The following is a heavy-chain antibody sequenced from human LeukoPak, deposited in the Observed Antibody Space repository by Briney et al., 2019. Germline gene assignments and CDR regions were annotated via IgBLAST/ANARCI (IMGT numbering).Heavy chain of an antibody. Sequence: GGSLRPSCAASGFTFSDYVMHWVRQAPGKGLEWVAFIRSDGSNKDYEDSVKGRFTISRDNSKNTLYLQMNSLKTEDTAVYYCSHEYSSSFADWGQGTLVTVSS. D-gene: IGHD6-6*01. CDR1: GFTFSDYV. V-gene: IGHV3-30*02. CDR3: SHEYSSSFAD. J-gene: IGHJ4*02. CDR2: IRSDGSNK.